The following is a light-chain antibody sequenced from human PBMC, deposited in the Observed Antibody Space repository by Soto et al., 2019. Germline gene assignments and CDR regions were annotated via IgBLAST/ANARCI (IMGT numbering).Light chain of an antibody. CDR2: DAS. Sequence: EIVLTQSPATLSLSPGERATLSCRASQSISIYLAWYQQKLGLAPRLLISDASHRATGIPARFSGSGSGTDFTRTISSLEPEDFAVYYCQQRSNLPLTFGGGTKVEI. V-gene: IGKV3-11*01. CDR1: QSISIY. CDR3: QQRSNLPLT. J-gene: IGKJ4*01.